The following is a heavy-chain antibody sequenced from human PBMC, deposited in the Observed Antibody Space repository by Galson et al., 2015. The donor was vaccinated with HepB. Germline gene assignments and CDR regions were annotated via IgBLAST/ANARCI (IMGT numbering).Heavy chain of an antibody. Sequence: SLRLSCAASGFTFSSYSMNWVRQAPGKGLEWVSSISSSSSYIYYADSVKGRFTISRDNAKNSLYLQMNSLRAEDTAVYYCARDLTVLRFLEWFPAAADYWGQGTLVTVSS. D-gene: IGHD3-3*01. V-gene: IGHV3-21*01. CDR3: ARDLTVLRFLEWFPAAADY. CDR1: GFTFSSYS. CDR2: ISSSSSYI. J-gene: IGHJ4*02.